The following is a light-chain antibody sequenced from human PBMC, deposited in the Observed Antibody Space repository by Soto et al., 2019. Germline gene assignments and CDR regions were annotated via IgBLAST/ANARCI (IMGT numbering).Light chain of an antibody. V-gene: IGKV3-20*01. Sequence: ENVLTQSPGTLSLSPGERATLSCRASQVTSRYLSWYQQRPGQAPRLLIYGASSRATGIPDRFSGSGSGTDSTLTISRLEPEDLAVYYCQQYSTSPISFGQGTRLEIK. J-gene: IGKJ5*01. CDR1: QVTSRY. CDR2: GAS. CDR3: QQYSTSPIS.